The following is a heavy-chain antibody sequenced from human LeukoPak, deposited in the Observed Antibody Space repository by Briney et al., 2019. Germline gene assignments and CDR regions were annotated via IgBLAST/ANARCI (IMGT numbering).Heavy chain of an antibody. D-gene: IGHD3-22*01. CDR2: IYYSGST. CDR1: GGSISSYY. J-gene: IGHJ3*02. CDR3: ARSAPTDLDYDNSGYYYFAFDI. Sequence: PSETLSLTCTVSGGSISSYYWSWIRQPPGKGLEWIGYIYYSGSTNYNPSLKSRVTISVDTSKNQFSLKLSSVTAADTAVYYCARSAPTDLDYDNSGYYYFAFDIWGQGTIVTVSS. V-gene: IGHV4-59*01.